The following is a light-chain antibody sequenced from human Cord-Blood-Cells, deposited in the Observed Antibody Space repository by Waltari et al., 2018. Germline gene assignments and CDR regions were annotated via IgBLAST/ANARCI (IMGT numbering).Light chain of an antibody. V-gene: IGKV1-5*01. J-gene: IGKJ1*01. CDR1: QSISSG. CDR3: QQYNSYSWT. Sequence: IQMTQSPSTLSASVGARVTITCRASQSISSGLAWYQQKPGKDPKLLIYDASSLESGVPSRFSGSGSRTEFTLTISSLQPDDFATYYCQQYNSYSWTFGQGTKVEIK. CDR2: DAS.